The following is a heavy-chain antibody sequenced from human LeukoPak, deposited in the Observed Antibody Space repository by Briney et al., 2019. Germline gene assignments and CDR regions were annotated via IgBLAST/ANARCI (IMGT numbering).Heavy chain of an antibody. J-gene: IGHJ4*02. Sequence: PSETLSLTCTVSGFSMSSGSYYWTWIRQPAGKGLEWIGHIYSSGSTNYNPSLKRRVTMSVDTSKNQFSLKLSSVTAADTAVYYCARDTGWNFDYWGQGTLVTVSS. CDR2: IYSSGST. CDR3: ARDTGWNFDY. CDR1: GFSMSSGSYY. D-gene: IGHD6-19*01. V-gene: IGHV4-61*10.